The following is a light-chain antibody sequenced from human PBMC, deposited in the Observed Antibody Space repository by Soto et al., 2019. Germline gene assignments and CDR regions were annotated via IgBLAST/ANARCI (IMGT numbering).Light chain of an antibody. CDR3: QQYNSYAPLA. Sequence: DIQITQSPSTLSASVGDRVTITCRASQSISSWFAWYQQKPGKAPKLLIFDASSLESGVPSRFSGSGSGTEFILTISSLQPDDFATYYCQQYNSYAPLAFCQGTKGQSK. J-gene: IGKJ1*01. V-gene: IGKV1-5*01. CDR1: QSISSW. CDR2: DAS.